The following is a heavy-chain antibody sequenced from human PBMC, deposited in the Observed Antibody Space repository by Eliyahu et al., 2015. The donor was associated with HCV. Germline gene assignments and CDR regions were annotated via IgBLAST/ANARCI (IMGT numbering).Heavy chain of an antibody. CDR2: IIPIFGTA. D-gene: IGHD6-25*01. Sequence: QVQLVQSGAEVKKPGSSVKVSCKASGGTFSSXXXSXXRQAPGQGLEWMGGIIPIFGTANYAQKFQGRVTITADESTSTAYMELSSLRSEDTAVYYCARKRAYWYFDLWGRGTLVTVSS. V-gene: IGHV1-69*01. CDR3: ARKRAYWYFDL. CDR1: GGTFSSXX. J-gene: IGHJ2*01.